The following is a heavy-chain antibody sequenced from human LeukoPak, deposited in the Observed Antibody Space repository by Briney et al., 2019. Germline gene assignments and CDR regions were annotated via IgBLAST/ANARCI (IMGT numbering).Heavy chain of an antibody. CDR2: IYYSGST. D-gene: IGHD6-19*01. Sequence: PSETLSLTCTVSGGSISSSSYYWGWIRQPPGKGLEWIGSIYYSGSTYYNPSLKSRVTISVGTSKNQFSLKLSSVTAADTAVYYCARVYIAVAGPPRSWFDPWGQGTLVTVSS. CDR1: GGSISSSSYY. V-gene: IGHV4-39*01. J-gene: IGHJ5*02. CDR3: ARVYIAVAGPPRSWFDP.